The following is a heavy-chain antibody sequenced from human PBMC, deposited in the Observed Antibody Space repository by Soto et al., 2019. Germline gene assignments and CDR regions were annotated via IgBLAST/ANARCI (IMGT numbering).Heavy chain of an antibody. CDR1: GFTFSSYT. CDR2: VSHDGRNT. V-gene: IGHV3-30*18. D-gene: IGHD6-19*01. Sequence: XXSLSLSCAPSGFTFSSYTMHWVRQAPGKGLEWVAVVSHDGRNTHYAGSVKGRFTISRDSSKNTVSLEMTSLRHEDTVVYYCAKGGRQWLVTSDFNYWGQGALVTVS. CDR3: AKGGRQWLVTSDFNY. J-gene: IGHJ4*02.